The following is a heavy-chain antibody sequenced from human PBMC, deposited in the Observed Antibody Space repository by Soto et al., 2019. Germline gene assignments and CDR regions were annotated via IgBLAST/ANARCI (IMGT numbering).Heavy chain of an antibody. CDR1: GGSISGYY. J-gene: IGHJ4*02. Sequence: SETLSLTRTVSGGSISGYYWSWIRQPPGKGLEWIGYIYHSGSTNYNPSLKSRVTMSVATSKNEFSLKLTSVTAADTAVFYCARAGSSSWYGYFDFWGQGALVTVSS. CDR2: IYHSGST. V-gene: IGHV4-59*01. D-gene: IGHD6-13*01. CDR3: ARAGSSSWYGYFDF.